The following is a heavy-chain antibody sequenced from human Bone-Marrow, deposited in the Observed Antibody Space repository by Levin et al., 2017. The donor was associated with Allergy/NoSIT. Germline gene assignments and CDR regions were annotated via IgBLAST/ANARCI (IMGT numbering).Heavy chain of an antibody. CDR2: IYYSGST. CDR1: GGSISSGGYY. Sequence: KSSETLSLTCTVSGGSISSGGYYWSWIRQHPGKGLEWIGYIYYSGSTYYNPSLKSRVTISVDTSKNQFSLKLSSVTAADTAVYYCARESRPYYDFWSGYYHDAFDIWGQGTMVTVSS. D-gene: IGHD3-3*01. V-gene: IGHV4-31*03. CDR3: ARESRPYYDFWSGYYHDAFDI. J-gene: IGHJ3*02.